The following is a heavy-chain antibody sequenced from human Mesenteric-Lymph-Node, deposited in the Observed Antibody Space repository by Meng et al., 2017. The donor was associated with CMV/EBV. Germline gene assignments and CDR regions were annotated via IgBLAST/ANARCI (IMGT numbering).Heavy chain of an antibody. CDR2: ISAYNGNT. J-gene: IGHJ6*02. D-gene: IGHD2-2*01. Sequence: ASVKVSCKASGYTFTRSGFSWVRQAPGQGLEWMGWISAYNGNTNYAQKFQGRVTMTTDTSTSTAYIELRNLRSDDTAVYYCASSVASTSSFGGYFYYDMDVWGQGTTVTVSS. CDR3: ASSVASTSSFGGYFYYDMDV. CDR1: GYTFTRSG. V-gene: IGHV1-18*01.